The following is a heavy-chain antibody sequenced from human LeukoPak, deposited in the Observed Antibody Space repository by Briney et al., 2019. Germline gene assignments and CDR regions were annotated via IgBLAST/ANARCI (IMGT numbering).Heavy chain of an antibody. CDR1: GFTFSSYS. CDR2: ISSSSSTI. D-gene: IGHD6-19*01. J-gene: IGHJ4*02. Sequence: GGSLRLSCAASGFTFSSYSMNWVRQAPGKGLEWVSYISSSSSTIYYADSVKGRFTISRDNAKNSLYLQMNSLRDEDTAVYYCARDSEQWLVETLAFDYWGQGTLVTVSS. CDR3: ARDSEQWLVETLAFDY. V-gene: IGHV3-48*02.